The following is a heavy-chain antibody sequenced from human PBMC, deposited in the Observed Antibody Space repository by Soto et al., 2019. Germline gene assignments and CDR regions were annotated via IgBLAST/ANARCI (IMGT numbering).Heavy chain of an antibody. CDR1: GFTFSSYG. CDR2: ISYDGSNK. V-gene: IGHV3-30*18. Sequence: PGGSLRLSCAASGFTFSSYGMHWVRQAPGKGLEWVAVISYDGSNKYYEDSVKGRFTISRDTSKNTLYLQMNSLRAEDTAVYYCAKVGEMATIRGSDYYGMDVWAKGPRSPSP. CDR3: AKVGEMATIRGSDYYGMDV. D-gene: IGHD5-12*01. J-gene: IGHJ6*02.